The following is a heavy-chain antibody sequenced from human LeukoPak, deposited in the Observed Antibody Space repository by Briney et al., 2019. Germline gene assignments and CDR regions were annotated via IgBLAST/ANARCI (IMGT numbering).Heavy chain of an antibody. CDR3: ARGRPLRDGYNLYY. CDR2: MNPNSGNT. J-gene: IGHJ4*02. D-gene: IGHD5-12*01. V-gene: IGHV1-8*01. CDR1: GYTFTSYD. Sequence: ASVTVSFKGSGYTFTSYDIHWVRQAAGQGLGGMGWMNPNSGNTVYAQKFQGRVTMTRNTSISTAYMELSSLRSEDTAVYYCARGRPLRDGYNLYYWGQGTLVTVSS.